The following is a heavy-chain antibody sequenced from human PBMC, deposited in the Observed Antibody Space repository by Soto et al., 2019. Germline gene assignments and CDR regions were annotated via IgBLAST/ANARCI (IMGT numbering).Heavy chain of an antibody. CDR1: GGTFSSYA. Sequence: QVQLVQSGAEVKKPGSSVKVSCKASGGTFSSYAISWVRQAPGQGLEWMGGIIPIFGTANYAQKFQGRVTITADESPSTAYMELSSLRSEDTAVYYCARDKVYYGSGIPRYYGMDVCGQGTKVTVSS. D-gene: IGHD3-10*01. CDR2: IIPIFGTA. V-gene: IGHV1-69*01. J-gene: IGHJ6*02. CDR3: ARDKVYYGSGIPRYYGMDV.